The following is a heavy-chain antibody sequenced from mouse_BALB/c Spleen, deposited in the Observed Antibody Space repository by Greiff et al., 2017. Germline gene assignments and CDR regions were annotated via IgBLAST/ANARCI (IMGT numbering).Heavy chain of an antibody. Sequence: EVMLVESGGDLVKPGGSLKLSCAASGFTFSSYGMSWVRQTPDKRLEWVATISSGGSYTYYPDSVKGRFTISRDNAKNTLYLQMSSLKSEDTAMYYCARGYDGFDDWGQGTTLTVSS. CDR2: ISSGGSYT. CDR3: ARGYDGFDD. CDR1: GFTFSSYG. D-gene: IGHD2-14*01. J-gene: IGHJ2*01. V-gene: IGHV5-6*01.